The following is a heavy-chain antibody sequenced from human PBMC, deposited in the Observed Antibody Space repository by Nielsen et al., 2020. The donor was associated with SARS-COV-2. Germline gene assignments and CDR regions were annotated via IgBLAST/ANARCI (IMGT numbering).Heavy chain of an antibody. J-gene: IGHJ4*02. Sequence: SETLSLTCAVSGGSISSSNWWSWVRQPPGKGLEWIGDIYHSGSTNYNPSLKSRVTISVDTSKNQFSLKLSSVTAADTAVYYCARGLYYYGSGRRFDYWGQGTLVTVSS. CDR1: GGSISSSNW. V-gene: IGHV4-4*02. CDR3: ARGLYYYGSGRRFDY. D-gene: IGHD3-10*01. CDR2: IYHSGST.